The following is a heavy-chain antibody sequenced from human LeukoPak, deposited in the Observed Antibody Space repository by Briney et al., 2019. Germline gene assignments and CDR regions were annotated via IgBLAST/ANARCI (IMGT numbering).Heavy chain of an antibody. Sequence: GASVKVSCKASGYTFTIYYIHWVRQAPGQGLEWMGVINPSDGRTSYAQKFQGRVTMTRDTSTSTVYMELNSLRSEDTAVYYCARKVDPRAFDIWGQGTMVTVSS. CDR2: INPSDGRT. CDR1: GYTFTIYY. J-gene: IGHJ3*02. D-gene: IGHD3-9*01. CDR3: ARKVDPRAFDI. V-gene: IGHV1-46*01.